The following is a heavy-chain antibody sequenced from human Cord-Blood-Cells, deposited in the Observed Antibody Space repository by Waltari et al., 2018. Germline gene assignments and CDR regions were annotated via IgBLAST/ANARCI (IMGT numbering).Heavy chain of an antibody. D-gene: IGHD6-19*01. CDR3: ARGIAVAGYNWFDP. Sequence: QVQLQESGPGLVKPSETLSLTCTVSGGSISSYYWSWIRQPAGKGLEWIGRIYTSGSTNSTPPLKSRVTMSVDTSKNQFSLKLSSVTAADTAVYYCARGIAVAGYNWFDPWGQGTLVTVSS. CDR2: IYTSGST. V-gene: IGHV4-4*07. J-gene: IGHJ5*02. CDR1: GGSISSYY.